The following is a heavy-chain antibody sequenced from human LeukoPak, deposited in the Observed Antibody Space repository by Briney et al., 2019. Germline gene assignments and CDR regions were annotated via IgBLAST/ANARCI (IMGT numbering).Heavy chain of an antibody. J-gene: IGHJ4*02. CDR1: GFTFSSYA. CDR3: ARDFSGWYSGVDY. D-gene: IGHD6-19*01. CDR2: ISYDGSNK. Sequence: PGGSLRLSCAASGFTFSSYAMHWVRQAPGKGLEWVAVISYDGSNKYYADSVKGRFTISRDNSKNTLYLQMNSLRAEDTAVYYCARDFSGWYSGVDYWGQGTLVTVSS. V-gene: IGHV3-30-3*01.